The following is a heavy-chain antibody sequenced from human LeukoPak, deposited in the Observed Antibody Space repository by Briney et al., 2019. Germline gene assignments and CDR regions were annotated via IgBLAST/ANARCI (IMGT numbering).Heavy chain of an antibody. CDR3: ARLIADRTIYDY. CDR2: IKQEGGEK. Sequence: GGSLRLSRTASGFTSSGHWMSWVRQTPGEGVERVASIKQEGGEKYYVDSVKGRFTVSRHNDKNSLYLQMNSRRAEATAVYYCARLIADRTIYDYWGQGTLVTVSS. D-gene: IGHD6-6*01. J-gene: IGHJ4*02. V-gene: IGHV3-7*01. CDR1: GFTSSGHW.